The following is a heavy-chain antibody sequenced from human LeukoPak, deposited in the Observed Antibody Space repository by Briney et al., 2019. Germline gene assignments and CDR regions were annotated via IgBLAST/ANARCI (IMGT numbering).Heavy chain of an antibody. D-gene: IGHD5-18*01. V-gene: IGHV3-74*01. CDR2: IKSCGSST. Sequence: PGGPLTLACAASGFSFSSYEMNWLRQAAGKGLEWLSLIKSCGSSTSYADSVKGRFTISRDNAKNTLYLQMNRLRAEDTAVDYCARQVDPAVVADHYDYGMGVWGQGTTVTVSS. CDR1: GFSFSSYE. J-gene: IGHJ6*02. CDR3: ARQVDPAVVADHYDYGMGV.